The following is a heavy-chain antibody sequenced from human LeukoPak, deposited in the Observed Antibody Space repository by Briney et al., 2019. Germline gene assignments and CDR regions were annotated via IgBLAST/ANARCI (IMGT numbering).Heavy chain of an antibody. CDR2: IHYTGAT. J-gene: IGHJ4*02. CDR3: AVATD. CDR1: GGSITGYY. V-gene: IGHV4-34*01. D-gene: IGHD5-12*01. Sequence: PSETLSLTCAVYGGSITGYYWSWIRQPPGKGLEWVGEIHYTGATSYNPSLKSRATISIDTSKNQVSLKLSSVTAADTAVYYCAVATDWGQGTPVTVSS.